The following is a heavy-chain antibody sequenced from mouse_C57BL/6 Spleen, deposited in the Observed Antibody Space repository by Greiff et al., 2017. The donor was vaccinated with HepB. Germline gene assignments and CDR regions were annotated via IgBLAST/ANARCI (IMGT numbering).Heavy chain of an antibody. Sequence: QVTLKESGPGILQSSQTLSLTCSFSGFSLSTSGMGVSWIRQPSGKGLEWLAHIYWDDDKRYNPSLKSRLTISKDTSRNQVFLKITSVDTADTATYYCARRKNYYGSRGYFDVWGTGTTVTVSS. D-gene: IGHD1-1*01. J-gene: IGHJ1*03. CDR2: IYWDDDK. CDR1: GFSLSTSGMG. CDR3: ARRKNYYGSRGYFDV. V-gene: IGHV8-12*01.